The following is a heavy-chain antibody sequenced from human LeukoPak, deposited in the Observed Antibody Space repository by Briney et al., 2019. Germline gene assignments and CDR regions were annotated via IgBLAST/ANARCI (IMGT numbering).Heavy chain of an antibody. D-gene: IGHD6-19*01. J-gene: IGHJ6*03. CDR2: MNPNSGNT. V-gene: IGHV1-8*01. Sequence: GASVKVSCKASGYTFTSYDINWVRQATGQGLEWMGWMNPNSGNTGYAQKFQGRVTMTRNTSISTAYMELGSLRSEDTAVYYCARRGSGWTYYYYYMDVWGKGTTVTVSS. CDR3: ARRGSGWTYYYYYMDV. CDR1: GYTFTSYD.